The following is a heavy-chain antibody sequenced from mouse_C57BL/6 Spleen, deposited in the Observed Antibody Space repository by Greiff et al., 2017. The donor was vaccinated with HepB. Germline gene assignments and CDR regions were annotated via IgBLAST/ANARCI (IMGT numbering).Heavy chain of an antibody. D-gene: IGHD2-1*01. Sequence: QVQLKQPGAELVRPGSSVKLSCKASGYTFTSYWMHWVKQRPIQGLEWIGNIDPYDSETHYNQKFKDKATWTVDKSSSTAYMQLSSLTSEDSAVYYCARGGDYYGNTWFAYWGQGTLVTVSA. CDR1: GYTFTSYW. CDR2: IDPYDSET. J-gene: IGHJ3*01. CDR3: ARGGDYYGNTWFAY. V-gene: IGHV1-52*01.